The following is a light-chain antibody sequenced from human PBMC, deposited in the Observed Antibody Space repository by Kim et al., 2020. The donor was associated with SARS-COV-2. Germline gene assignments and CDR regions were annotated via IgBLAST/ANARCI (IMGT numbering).Light chain of an antibody. CDR1: QSVSNN. CDR2: GAS. V-gene: IGKV3-15*01. CDR3: QQYNNLRGS. Sequence: EIVMTQSPATLSVSPGERATLSCRASQSVSNNLAWYQQKPGQAPRLLISGASTRATGIPARFSGSGSGTEFTLTISSLQSEDFAVYYCQQYNNLRGSFGGGTKVDIK. J-gene: IGKJ4*01.